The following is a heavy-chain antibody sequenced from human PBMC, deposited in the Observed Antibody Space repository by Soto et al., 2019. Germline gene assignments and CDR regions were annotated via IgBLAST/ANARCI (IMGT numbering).Heavy chain of an antibody. V-gene: IGHV4-39*01. J-gene: IGHJ3*02. D-gene: IGHD6-6*01. CDR2: IHYSGRT. Sequence: SETLCLSCTVSGGSIGGTSGYWGWIRQTPGKGLEWIGSIHYSGRTYYNPSLKSRVTISVDTSKNQFSLKLNSVTAADTAVFYCARASHHIAARPSRVDAFDIRGKRTMVTVSS. CDR3: ARASHHIAARPSRVDAFDI. CDR1: GGSIGGTSGY.